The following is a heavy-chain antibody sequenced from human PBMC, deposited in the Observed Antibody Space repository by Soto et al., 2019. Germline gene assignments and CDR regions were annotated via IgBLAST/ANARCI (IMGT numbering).Heavy chain of an antibody. CDR3: ARGVHYDSSGYYYFY. CDR1: GGTFSIYA. Sequence: QVQLVQSGAEVKKPGSSVKVSCKASGGTFSIYAIDWVRQAPGQGLEGMGGIIPLFGTANYAQNFQGRITITADESTNTAYMELRSLRSEDTAVYYCARGVHYDSSGYYYFYWGQGTLVTVSS. J-gene: IGHJ4*02. D-gene: IGHD3-22*01. CDR2: IIPLFGTA. V-gene: IGHV1-69*01.